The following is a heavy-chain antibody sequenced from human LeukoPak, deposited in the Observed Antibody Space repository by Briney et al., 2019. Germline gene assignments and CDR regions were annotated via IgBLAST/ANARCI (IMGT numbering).Heavy chain of an antibody. V-gene: IGHV4-30-2*01. CDR1: GGSISSGGHS. D-gene: IGHD5-18*01. Sequence: SQTLSLTCTVSGGSISSGGHSWSWIRQPPGKGLEWIGYIYHSGSGSTYYNPSLKSRVTISIDKSKNQFSLKLNSVTAADTAVYYCASNRYGYSLEDYWGQGTLVTVSS. J-gene: IGHJ4*02. CDR2: IYHSGSGST. CDR3: ASNRYGYSLEDY.